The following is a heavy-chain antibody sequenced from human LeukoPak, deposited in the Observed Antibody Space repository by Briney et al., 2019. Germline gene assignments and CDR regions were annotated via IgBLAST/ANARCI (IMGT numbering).Heavy chain of an antibody. J-gene: IGHJ4*02. CDR1: GASVSSNY. CDR2: ISFSDGT. Sequence: SETLSLTCAVSGASVSSNYWSWIRQSAGERLECIGRISFSDGTNYSPSLKSRVSMSLDASKNQFSLKLTSVTAADTAVYYCARIRRHNYDWYADDSWGQGALVTVSS. CDR3: ARIRRHNYDWYADDS. V-gene: IGHV4-4*07. D-gene: IGHD3-9*01.